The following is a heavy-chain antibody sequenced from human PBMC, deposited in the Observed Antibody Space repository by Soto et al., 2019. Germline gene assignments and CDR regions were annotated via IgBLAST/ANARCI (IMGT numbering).Heavy chain of an antibody. J-gene: IGHJ6*02. CDR2: IKQDGSEK. Sequence: GGSLSLSCAASGFTFISYWMSWVRQAPGKGLEWVANIKQDGSEKYYVDSVKGRFTISRDNAKNSLYLQMNSLRAEDTAVYYCARVSGTVTTNYYYYGMDVWGQGTTVTVSS. CDR3: ARVSGTVTTNYYYYGMDV. D-gene: IGHD4-17*01. V-gene: IGHV3-7*03. CDR1: GFTFISYW.